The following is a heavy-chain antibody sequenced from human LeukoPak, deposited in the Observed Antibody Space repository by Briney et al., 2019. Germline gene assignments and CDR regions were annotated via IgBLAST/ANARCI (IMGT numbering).Heavy chain of an antibody. CDR1: GFTFSSYG. Sequence: GGSLRLSCAASGFTFSSYGMHWVRQAPGKGLEWVAVISYDGSNKYYADSVKGRFTISRDNSKNTLYLQMNSLRVEDSAVYYCARDAGGYDSWGQGTLVTVSS. J-gene: IGHJ5*01. CDR3: ARDAGGYDS. V-gene: IGHV3-33*05. D-gene: IGHD5-12*01. CDR2: ISYDGSNK.